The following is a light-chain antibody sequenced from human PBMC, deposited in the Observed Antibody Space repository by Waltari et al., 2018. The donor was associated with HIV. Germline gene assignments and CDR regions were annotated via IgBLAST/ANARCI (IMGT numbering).Light chain of an antibody. CDR3: CSYGGTYNV. CDR2: EVS. CDR1: RSDVGGYNS. J-gene: IGLJ1*01. V-gene: IGLV2-11*01. Sequence: QSALTQPRSVSGSPGQSVTLSCTGTRSDVGGYNSVSWYQQHPGKAPKLLIYEVSKWPSGVPDRFSGSKSGNTASLTISGLRADDEADYYCCSYGGTYNVFGTGTKVTIL.